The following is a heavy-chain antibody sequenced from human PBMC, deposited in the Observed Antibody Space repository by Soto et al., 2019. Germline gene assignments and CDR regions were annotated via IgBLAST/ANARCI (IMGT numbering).Heavy chain of an antibody. V-gene: IGHV3-48*01. Sequence: EVQLVESGGGLVQPGGSLRLSCAASGFTFSSYSMNWVRQAPGKGLEWVSYISSSSSTIYYADSVKGRFTISRDNAKKPVELQMNRLRGEDTAGFYWAGGRGSPSAYFYYYMDLRGKGTTVTVSS. D-gene: IGHD6-6*01. CDR1: GFTFSSYS. CDR2: ISSSSSTI. CDR3: AGGRGSPSAYFYYYMDL. J-gene: IGHJ6*03.